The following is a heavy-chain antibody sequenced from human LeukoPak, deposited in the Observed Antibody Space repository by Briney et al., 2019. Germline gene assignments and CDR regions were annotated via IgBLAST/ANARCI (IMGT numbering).Heavy chain of an antibody. CDR3: ARGSMTTVTKGVNWFDP. CDR1: GYTFTGHY. CDR2: INPNSGGT. J-gene: IGHJ5*02. V-gene: IGHV1-2*02. Sequence: ASVKVSCKASGYTFTGHYMHWVRRAPGQGLEWMGWINPNSGGTNYAQKFQGRVTMTRDTSISTAYMELSRLRSDDTAVYYCARGSMTTVTKGVNWFDPWGQGTLVTVSS. D-gene: IGHD4-17*01.